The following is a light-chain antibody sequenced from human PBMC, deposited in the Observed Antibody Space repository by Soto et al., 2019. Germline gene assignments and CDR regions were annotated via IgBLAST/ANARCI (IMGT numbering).Light chain of an antibody. Sequence: SYELTQPLSVSVALGQTARITCGNNNIGSKNVHWYQQKPGQAPVLVIYRDSNRPSGIPERFSGSYSGNTATLTISRAQAGDEADYYCQVWDSSTEVFGAGTKLTVL. J-gene: IGLJ1*01. CDR2: RDS. V-gene: IGLV3-9*01. CDR3: QVWDSSTEV. CDR1: NIGSKN.